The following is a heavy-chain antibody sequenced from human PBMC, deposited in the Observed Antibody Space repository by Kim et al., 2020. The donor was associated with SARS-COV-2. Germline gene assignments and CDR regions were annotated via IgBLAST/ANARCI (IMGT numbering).Heavy chain of an antibody. CDR1: GYTFTGYY. CDR3: ARTVTVNYYDSSGPAY. D-gene: IGHD3-22*01. Sequence: ASVKVSCKASGYTFTGYYMHWVRQAPGQGLEWMGRINPNSGGTNYAQKFQGRVTMTRDTSISTAYMELSRLRSDDTAVYYCARTVTVNYYDSSGPAYWGQGTPVTVSS. V-gene: IGHV1-2*06. J-gene: IGHJ4*02. CDR2: INPNSGGT.